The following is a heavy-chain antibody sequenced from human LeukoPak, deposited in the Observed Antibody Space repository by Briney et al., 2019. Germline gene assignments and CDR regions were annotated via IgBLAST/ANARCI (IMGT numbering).Heavy chain of an antibody. V-gene: IGHV3-48*03. CDR1: GFSFNFYE. CDR3: AKVAGNSSSWYAFHI. Sequence: GGSLRLSCAASGFSFNFYEMNWVRQAPGKGLEWVSYISNSGSTIYYADSVKGRLTISRDNAKNSLYLQMNSLRAEDTGVYYCAKVAGNSSSWYAFHIWGQGTMVTVSS. D-gene: IGHD6-13*01. CDR2: ISNSGSTI. J-gene: IGHJ3*02.